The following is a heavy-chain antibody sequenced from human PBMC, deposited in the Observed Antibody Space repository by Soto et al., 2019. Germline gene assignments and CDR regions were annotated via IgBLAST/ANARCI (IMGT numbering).Heavy chain of an antibody. CDR3: ARHCSNGVCYAH. V-gene: IGHV4-59*08. CDR2: VYYSGST. J-gene: IGHJ4*02. D-gene: IGHD2-8*01. CDR1: GGSINSYF. Sequence: SETLSLTCTVSGGSINSYFWSWNRQPPGKGLEWIGYVYYSGSTNYNPSLKSRVTISVDTSKNQFSLKLSSVTAAGTAVYYCARHCSNGVCYAHWGQGTPVTVSS.